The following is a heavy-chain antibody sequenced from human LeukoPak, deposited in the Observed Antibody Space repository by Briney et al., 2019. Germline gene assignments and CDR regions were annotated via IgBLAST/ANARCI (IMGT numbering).Heavy chain of an antibody. Sequence: SVKVSCKASGGTFSSYAISWVRQAPGQGLEWMGRIIPILGIANYAQKLQGRVTITADKSTSTAYMELSSLRSEDTAVYYCARASGLNYYGMDVWGQGTTVTVSS. CDR3: ARASGLNYYGMDV. V-gene: IGHV1-69*04. J-gene: IGHJ6*02. CDR1: GGTFSSYA. D-gene: IGHD2-15*01. CDR2: IIPILGIA.